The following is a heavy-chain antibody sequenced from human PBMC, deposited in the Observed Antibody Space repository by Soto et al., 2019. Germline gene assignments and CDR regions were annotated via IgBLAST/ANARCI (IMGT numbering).Heavy chain of an antibody. D-gene: IGHD3-22*01. CDR3: ARDGKDYYDSSGYYFDY. Sequence: GESLKISCAASGFTFSSYGMHWVRQAPGKGLEWVAVIWYDGSNKYYADSVKGRFTISRDNSKNTLYLQMNSLRAEDTAVYYCARDGKDYYDSSGYYFDYWGQGTLVTVSS. J-gene: IGHJ4*02. CDR1: GFTFSSYG. V-gene: IGHV3-33*01. CDR2: IWYDGSNK.